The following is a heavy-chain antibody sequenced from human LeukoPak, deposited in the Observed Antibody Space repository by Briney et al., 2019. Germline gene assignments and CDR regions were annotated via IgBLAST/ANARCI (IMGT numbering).Heavy chain of an antibody. CDR3: AAEGSSGFDY. D-gene: IGHD6-19*01. V-gene: IGHV4-59*01. CDR1: GASISNYY. J-gene: IGHJ4*02. CDR2: IYYSGST. Sequence: SETLSLTCTVSGASISNYYWSWIRQPPGKGLEWIGYIYYSGSTNYNPSLKSRVTISVGTSKNQSSLRLSSVTAADTAVYYCAAEGSSGFDYWGQGTLVTVSS.